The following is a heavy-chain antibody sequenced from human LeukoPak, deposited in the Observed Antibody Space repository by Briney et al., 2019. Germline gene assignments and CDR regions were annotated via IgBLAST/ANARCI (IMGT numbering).Heavy chain of an antibody. Sequence: GGSLRLSCAAPGFTVSSNYINWVRQAPGKGLEWVSVTYNGGNTYYADSVKGRFTMSRDNSKNTLYLQMNSLRPEDTAVYYCARDRSWAFDYWGQGTLVTVSS. D-gene: IGHD3-22*01. J-gene: IGHJ4*02. CDR2: TYNGGNT. CDR3: ARDRSWAFDY. CDR1: GFTVSSNY. V-gene: IGHV3-66*02.